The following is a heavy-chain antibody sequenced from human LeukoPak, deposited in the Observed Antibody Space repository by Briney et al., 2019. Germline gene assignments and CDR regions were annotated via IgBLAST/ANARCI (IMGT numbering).Heavy chain of an antibody. CDR2: ITGSGGGS. CDR1: GFIFSNYA. CDR3: AKKSLWSGPFDY. J-gene: IGHJ4*02. V-gene: IGHV3-23*01. D-gene: IGHD3-3*01. Sequence: GGSLRLSCKASGFIFSNYAMSWVRQAPGKGLEWVSIITGSGGGSYYADSVKGRFTLSRDNSKNTLFLQMNSLRAEDTAVYFCAKKSLWSGPFDYWGQGTLVTVSS.